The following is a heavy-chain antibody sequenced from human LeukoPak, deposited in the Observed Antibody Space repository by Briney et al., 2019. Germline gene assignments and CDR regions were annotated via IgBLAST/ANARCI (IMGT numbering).Heavy chain of an antibody. D-gene: IGHD3-10*01. CDR3: ARGYGSGPYYYYGMDV. CDR1: GGSISSGGYY. J-gene: IGHJ6*02. Sequence: SETLSLTCTVSGGSISSGGYYWSWIRQHPGKGLEWIGYIYYSGSTYYNPSLKSRVTISVDTSKNQFSLKLSSVTAADTAVYYCARGYGSGPYYYYGMDVWGQGTTVTVSS. CDR2: IYYSGST. V-gene: IGHV4-31*03.